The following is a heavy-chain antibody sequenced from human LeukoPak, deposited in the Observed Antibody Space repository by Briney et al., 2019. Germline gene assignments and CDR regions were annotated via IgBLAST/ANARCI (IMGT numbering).Heavy chain of an antibody. CDR2: MNRNSGNT. J-gene: IGHJ3*02. V-gene: IGHV1-8*01. Sequence: GASVKVSCKASGYTFTSYDINWVRQATGQGLEWMGWMNRNSGNTGYAQKFQGRVTMTRNTSISTAYMELSSLRSEDTAVYYCASSNYALGDAFDIWGQGTMVTVSS. D-gene: IGHD4-11*01. CDR1: GYTFTSYD. CDR3: ASSNYALGDAFDI.